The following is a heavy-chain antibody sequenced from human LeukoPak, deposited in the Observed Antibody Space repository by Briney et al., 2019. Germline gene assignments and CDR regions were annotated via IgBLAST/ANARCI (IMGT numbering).Heavy chain of an antibody. V-gene: IGHV4-4*07. CDR3: AREGRKQWLRYYGMDV. Sequence: PSETLSLTCTVSGGSISNFYWSCIRQPAGKGLEWIGRIYTSGSTNYNPSLKSRVTMSVDTSKNQFSLKLSSVTAADTAVYYCAREGRKQWLRYYGMDVWGQGTTVTVSS. D-gene: IGHD6-19*01. CDR1: GGSISNFY. J-gene: IGHJ6*02. CDR2: IYTSGST.